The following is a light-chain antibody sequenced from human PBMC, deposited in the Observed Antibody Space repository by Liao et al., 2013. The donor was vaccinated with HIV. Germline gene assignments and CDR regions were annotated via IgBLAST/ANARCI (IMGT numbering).Light chain of an antibody. J-gene: IGLJ3*02. V-gene: IGLV3-21*04. Sequence: SYVLTQPPSVSVAPGKTARITCGGNNIGSKSVHWCQQKPGQAPVLVIYYDSDRPSGIPERFSGSNSGNTATLTISRVEAGDEADYYCQVWDSSSDPRGVFGGGTKLTVL. CDR1: NIGSKS. CDR2: YDS. CDR3: QVWDSSSDPRGV.